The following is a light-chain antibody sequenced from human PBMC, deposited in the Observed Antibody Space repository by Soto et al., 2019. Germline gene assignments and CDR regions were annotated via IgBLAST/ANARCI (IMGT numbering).Light chain of an antibody. CDR1: QGTRDD. V-gene: IGKV1-6*01. CDR3: LQDHTYPRA. Sequence: AIQMTQSAFSRSASVGDRFIITCRASQGTRDDLSWYQQKAGKAPKLLIFTASKLNSGVPSRFSGSFSGTNFSLTISNLQPEDCAAYDSLQDHTYPRAFGQGTKVDIK. J-gene: IGKJ1*01. CDR2: TAS.